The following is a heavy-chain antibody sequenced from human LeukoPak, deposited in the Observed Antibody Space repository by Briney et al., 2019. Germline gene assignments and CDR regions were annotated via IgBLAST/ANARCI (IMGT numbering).Heavy chain of an antibody. J-gene: IGHJ4*02. CDR2: IYTSGST. V-gene: IGHV4-4*07. CDR3: ARAHSSGDQYYFDY. CDR1: GGSISSYY. D-gene: IGHD3-22*01. Sequence: SETLSLTCTVSGGSISSYYWSWIRQPAGKGLEWIGRIYTSGSTNYNPSLKSRVTMSVDTSKNQFSLKLSSVTAADTAVYYCARAHSSGDQYYFDYWGQGTLVTVSS.